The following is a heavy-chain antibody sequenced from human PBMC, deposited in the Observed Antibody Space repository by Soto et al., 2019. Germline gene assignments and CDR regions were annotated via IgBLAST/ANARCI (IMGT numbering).Heavy chain of an antibody. V-gene: IGHV5-10-1*01. CDR3: ARHRDILSGYSAADN. CDR2: IDPSDSYS. Sequence: GESLKISCKASGYSFTNYWITWRRQTPGKGLECMGMIDPSDSYSNYSPSFQGHVTMSVDKSISSAYLQFSSLKASDTAMYYCARHRDILSGYSAADNWGQGTQVTVSS. CDR1: GYSFTNYW. D-gene: IGHD3-9*01. J-gene: IGHJ4*02.